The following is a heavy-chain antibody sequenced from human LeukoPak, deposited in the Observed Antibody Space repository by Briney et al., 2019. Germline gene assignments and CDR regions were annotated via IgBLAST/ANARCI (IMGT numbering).Heavy chain of an antibody. CDR1: GYTFTSYY. Sequence: VASVKVPCKASGYTFTSYYMHWVRQAPGQGLEWMGIINPSGGSTSYAQKFQGRVTMTRDTSTSTVYMELSSLRSEDTAVYYCARDSSYDFWSGFSRFDPWGQGTLVTVSS. V-gene: IGHV1-46*01. D-gene: IGHD3-3*01. CDR2: INPSGGST. J-gene: IGHJ5*02. CDR3: ARDSSYDFWSGFSRFDP.